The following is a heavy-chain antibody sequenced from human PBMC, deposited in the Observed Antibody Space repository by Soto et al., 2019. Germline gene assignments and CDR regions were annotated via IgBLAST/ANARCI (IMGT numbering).Heavy chain of an antibody. V-gene: IGHV3-33*01. CDR3: TRDLRSAYFDY. Sequence: QVQLVESGGGVVQSGRSLRLSCAASGFTFRNYGMHWVRQAPDKGLEWVAVIWYDGSKTYYADSVKGRFTISRDNSENTLYLPMNSLRAEDTDVYFCTRDLRSAYFDYWGQGTLVAVSS. CDR1: GFTFRNYG. CDR2: IWYDGSKT. D-gene: IGHD6-25*01. J-gene: IGHJ4*02.